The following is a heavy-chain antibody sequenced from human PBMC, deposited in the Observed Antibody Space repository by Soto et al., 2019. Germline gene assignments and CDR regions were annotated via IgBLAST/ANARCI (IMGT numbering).Heavy chain of an antibody. CDR3: AKGDEQWLVLPWSFDGMDV. D-gene: IGHD6-19*01. J-gene: IGHJ6*02. Sequence: GGSLRLSCAASGFTFSSYGMHWVRQAPGKGLEWVAVISYDGSNKYYADSVKGRFTISRDNSKNTLYLQMNSLRAEDTAVYYCAKGDEQWLVLPWSFDGMDVWGQGTTVTVSS. CDR2: ISYDGSNK. CDR1: GFTFSSYG. V-gene: IGHV3-30*18.